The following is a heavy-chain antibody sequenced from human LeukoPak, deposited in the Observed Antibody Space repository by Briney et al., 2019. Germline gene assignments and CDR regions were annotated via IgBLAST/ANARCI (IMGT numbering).Heavy chain of an antibody. V-gene: IGHV3-21*01. CDR1: GFIFSNYN. CDR3: ARTPYCTNGICYNRYYFDF. D-gene: IGHD2-8*01. Sequence: GGSLRLSCVASGFIFSNYNMNWVRQAPGKGLEWVSSIRGTGSSIYYADSVKGRFSISRDNAKNSLYLQMNSLRAEDTAVYYCARTPYCTNGICYNRYYFDFWGQGALVTVSS. J-gene: IGHJ4*02. CDR2: IRGTGSSI.